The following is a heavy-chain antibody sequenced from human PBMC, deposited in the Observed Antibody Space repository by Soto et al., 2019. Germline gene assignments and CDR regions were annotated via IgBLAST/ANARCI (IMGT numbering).Heavy chain of an antibody. CDR1: GYTLSEVS. D-gene: IGHD2-2*01. V-gene: IGHV1-24*01. CDR3: AIAAYCSGATCYSGYNWFDP. Sequence: QVQLVQSGADVRKPGASVTVSCKVSGYTLSEVSIHWVRQTPGKGLEWMGGFDPENDETSYAQKFQGRVTLTEDTSTDTAYLELRRLRSEDTAIYYCAIAAYCSGATCYSGYNWFDPWGQGTQVTVSS. J-gene: IGHJ5*02. CDR2: FDPENDET.